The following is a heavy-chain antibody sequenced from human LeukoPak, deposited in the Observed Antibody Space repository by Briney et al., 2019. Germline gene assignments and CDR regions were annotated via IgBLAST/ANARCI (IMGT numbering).Heavy chain of an antibody. V-gene: IGHV1-2*02. CDR2: INPNNGGT. Sequence: GASVKVSCKASGYTFTGYYMHWVRQAPGQGLEWMGWINPNNGGTNYAQKFQGRVTMTRDTSISTAYMELSRLRSDDTAVYYCAGSNYGDYFGLDYWGQGTLVTVSS. J-gene: IGHJ4*02. CDR3: AGSNYGDYFGLDY. CDR1: GYTFTGYY. D-gene: IGHD4-17*01.